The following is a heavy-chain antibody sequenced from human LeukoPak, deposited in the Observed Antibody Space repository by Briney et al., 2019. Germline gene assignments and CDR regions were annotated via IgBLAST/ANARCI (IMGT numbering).Heavy chain of an antibody. D-gene: IGHD5-18*01. J-gene: IGHJ4*02. V-gene: IGHV4-39*07. CDR1: GGSISSSSYY. Sequence: PSETLSLTCTVSGGSISSSSYYWGWIRQPPGKGLEWIGSIYYSGSTYYNPSLKSRVTISVDTSKNQLSLKLNFVTAADTAVYYCARDRGGYTYSHDYWGQGTLVTVSS. CDR2: IYYSGST. CDR3: ARDRGGYTYSHDY.